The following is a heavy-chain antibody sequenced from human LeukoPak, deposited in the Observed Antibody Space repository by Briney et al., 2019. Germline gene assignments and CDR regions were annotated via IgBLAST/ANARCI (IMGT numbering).Heavy chain of an antibody. CDR1: GFTFSSYS. V-gene: IGHV3-21*01. Sequence: GGSLRLSCAASGFTFSSYSMNWVRQAPGKGLEWVSSISSSSSYIYYADSVQGRFTISRDNAKNSLYLQMNSLRAEDTAVYYCARVNYYDSSGYSSEIDYWGQGTLVTVSS. D-gene: IGHD3-22*01. CDR2: ISSSSSYI. CDR3: ARVNYYDSSGYSSEIDY. J-gene: IGHJ4*02.